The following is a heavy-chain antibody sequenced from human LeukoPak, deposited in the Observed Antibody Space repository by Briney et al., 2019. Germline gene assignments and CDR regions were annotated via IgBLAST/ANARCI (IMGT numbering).Heavy chain of an antibody. CDR3: AKANFLYCSSTTCLFDY. D-gene: IGHD2-2*01. CDR1: GYTFTDYY. V-gene: IGHV1-2*02. Sequence: ASVKVSCKASGYTFTDYYMHWVRQAPGQGFEWMGWINPNDGDTNYAQKFQGRVTMTRDTSISTAHMEVSRLRSDDTAVYYCAKANFLYCSSTTCLFDYWGQGTLVTVSS. J-gene: IGHJ4*02. CDR2: INPNDGDT.